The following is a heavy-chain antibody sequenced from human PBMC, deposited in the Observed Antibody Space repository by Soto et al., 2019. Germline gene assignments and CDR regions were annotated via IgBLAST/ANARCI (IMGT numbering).Heavy chain of an antibody. Sequence: GGSLRLSCAASGFTFISYAMSWVRQAPGKGLVWVSVSSGSGGSTYYADSVKGRFTISRDNSKNTLYLQMNSLRAEDTAVYYCATPSGYSSGWSQHWGQGTLVTVSS. D-gene: IGHD6-19*01. CDR3: ATPSGYSSGWSQH. CDR1: GFTFISYA. V-gene: IGHV3-23*01. J-gene: IGHJ4*02. CDR2: SSGSGGST.